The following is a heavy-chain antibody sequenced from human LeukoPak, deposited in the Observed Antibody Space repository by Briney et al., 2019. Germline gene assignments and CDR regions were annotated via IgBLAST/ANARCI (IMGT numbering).Heavy chain of an antibody. J-gene: IGHJ4*02. CDR3: ARLGASSGWYAEYYFDY. V-gene: IGHV1-18*01. CDR2: ISAYNGNT. D-gene: IGHD6-19*01. CDR1: GYTFTSYG. Sequence: GASVKVSCKASGYTFTSYGISWVRQAPGQGVEWMGWISAYNGNTNYAQKLQGRVTMTTDTSTSTAYMELRSLRSDDTAVYYCARLGASSGWYAEYYFDYWGQGTLVTVSS.